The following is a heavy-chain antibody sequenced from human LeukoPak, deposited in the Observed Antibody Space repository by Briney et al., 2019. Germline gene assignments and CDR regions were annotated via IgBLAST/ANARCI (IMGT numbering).Heavy chain of an antibody. Sequence: LPGGSLRLSCVASGFTFSNDWMSWVRQAQGKGLEWVANIKQDGSEKYYVDSVEGRFTISRDNAKNSLYLEMNSLRAEDTAVYYCARDEVGGSYAYWGQGTLVTVSS. CDR3: ARDEVGGSYAY. J-gene: IGHJ4*02. V-gene: IGHV3-7*01. CDR1: GFTFSNDW. CDR2: IKQDGSEK. D-gene: IGHD1-26*01.